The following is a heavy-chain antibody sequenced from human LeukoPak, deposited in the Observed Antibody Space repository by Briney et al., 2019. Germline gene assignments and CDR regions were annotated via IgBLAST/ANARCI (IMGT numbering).Heavy chain of an antibody. Sequence: ASVKVSCKASGYTFTGYYMHWVRQAPGQGLERMGWINPNSGGTNYAQKFQGRVTMTRDTSISTAYMELSRLRSDDTAVYYCARDLGGSGSLGMDVWGQGTTVTVSS. D-gene: IGHD3-10*01. CDR3: ARDLGGSGSLGMDV. CDR2: INPNSGGT. CDR1: GYTFTGYY. V-gene: IGHV1-2*02. J-gene: IGHJ6*02.